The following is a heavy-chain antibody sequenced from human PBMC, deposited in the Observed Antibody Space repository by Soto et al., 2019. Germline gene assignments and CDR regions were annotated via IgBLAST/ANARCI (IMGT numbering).Heavy chain of an antibody. CDR3: ARHYGSALDI. CDR2: IYYSGST. V-gene: IGHV4-59*01. J-gene: IGHJ3*02. Sequence: SEMLSLSYTVSGGSISSYYWSWIRQPPGKGLEWIGYIYYSGSTNYNPALKGRVTITVDTSKNQFSLKLSSVTAAVSAVDYGARHYGSALDIWGQGTMVTVSS. CDR1: GGSISSYY. D-gene: IGHD3-16*01.